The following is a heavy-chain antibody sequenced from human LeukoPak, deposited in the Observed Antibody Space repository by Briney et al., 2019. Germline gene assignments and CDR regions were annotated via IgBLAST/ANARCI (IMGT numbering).Heavy chain of an antibody. CDR2: INPSGGST. J-gene: IGHJ6*03. CDR1: GYTFTSYY. CDR3: ARVQSPPALPYYFWDYYYYMDV. D-gene: IGHD3-10*01. V-gene: IGHV1-46*01. Sequence: ASVKVSCKASGYTFTSYYMHWVRQAPGQGLEWMGIINPSGGSTSYAQKFQGRVTMTRDMSTSTVYMELSSLRSEDTAVYYCARVQSPPALPYYFWDYYYYMDVWGKGTTVTISS.